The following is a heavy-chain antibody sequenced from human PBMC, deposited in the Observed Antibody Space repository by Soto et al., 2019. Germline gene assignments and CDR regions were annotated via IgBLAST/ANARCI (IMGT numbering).Heavy chain of an antibody. CDR3: ARGPYSVGYWAYFAY. CDR2: ISYDGSNK. Sequence: QVQLVESGGGVVQPGRSLRLSCAASGFTVSSYGMHWVRQAPGKGLEWVAVISYDGSNKYYADSVKGRFTISRDNSKNTQYLPMNSLRAEDTAVYYCARGPYSVGYWAYFAYWGQGTVVTVSS. J-gene: IGHJ4*02. D-gene: IGHD1-26*01. V-gene: IGHV3-30*03. CDR1: GFTVSSYG.